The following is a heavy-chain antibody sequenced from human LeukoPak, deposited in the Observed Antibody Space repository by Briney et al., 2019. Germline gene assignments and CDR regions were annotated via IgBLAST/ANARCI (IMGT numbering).Heavy chain of an antibody. CDR1: GFTFSRYA. Sequence: GGSLRLSCAASGFTFSRYAMSWVRQAPGKGLEWVSAISGSGGSTYYADSVKGRFTISRDNSKNTLYLQMNSLRAEDTAVYYCAKEGISNGWFYYYYYGMDVWGQGTTVTVSS. V-gene: IGHV3-23*01. CDR3: AKEGISNGWFYYYYYGMDV. J-gene: IGHJ6*02. D-gene: IGHD6-19*01. CDR2: ISGSGGST.